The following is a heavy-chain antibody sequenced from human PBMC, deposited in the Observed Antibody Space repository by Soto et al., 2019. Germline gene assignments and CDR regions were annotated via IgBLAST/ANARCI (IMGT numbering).Heavy chain of an antibody. V-gene: IGHV5-51*01. CDR1: GYSFTSYW. CDR2: IYPGDSDT. CDR3: ARQIYGSGSYYDYDHNSYYYYYYMDV. D-gene: IGHD3-10*01. J-gene: IGHJ6*03. Sequence: GESLKISCKGSGYSFTSYWIGWVRQMPGKGLEWMGIIYPGDSDTRYSPSFQGQVTISADKSISTAYLQWSSLKASDTAMYYCARQIYGSGSYYDYDHNSYYYYYYMDVWGKGTTVTVSS.